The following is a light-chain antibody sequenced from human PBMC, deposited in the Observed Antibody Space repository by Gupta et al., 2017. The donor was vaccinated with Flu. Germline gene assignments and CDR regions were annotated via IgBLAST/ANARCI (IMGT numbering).Light chain of an antibody. J-gene: IGKJ1*01. CDR3: QQSYSTPWT. V-gene: IGKV1-39*01. CDR1: QSSSTY. Sequence: DIQMTQSQSSLYASVGDRVTITCRASQSSSTYLNWYQQKPGKAPNLLICAASSLQSGVPSRFSGSGSGTDFTLTISSLQPEDFATYYCQQSYSTPWTFGQGTKVEIK. CDR2: AAS.